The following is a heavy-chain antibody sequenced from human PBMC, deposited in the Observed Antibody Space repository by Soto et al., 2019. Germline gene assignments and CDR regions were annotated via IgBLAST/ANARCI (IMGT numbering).Heavy chain of an antibody. CDR3: GRQCGAEAGSGY. Sequence: GESLKISFQGSGYSFTTYLISWVRQMPVQGLEGMGIIYTADSESRYSPSFQGPVTISVDKSISTAYLQWSSPKASDTAMYYCGRQCGAEAGSGYLGQGTLPTVYS. CDR2: IYTADSES. D-gene: IGHD6-13*01. V-gene: IGHV5-51*01. CDR1: GYSFTTYL. J-gene: IGHJ4*02.